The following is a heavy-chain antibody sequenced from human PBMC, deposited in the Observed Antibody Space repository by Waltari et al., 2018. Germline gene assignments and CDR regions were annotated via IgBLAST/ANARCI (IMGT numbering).Heavy chain of an antibody. Sequence: EEKVVESGGGLVQPGESPRLSCVASGFTFGNYRFHWVRQPPGKGLVWVSGINSDETMTSYADSVKGRFTISRDNAKKTLYLQMNSLRAEDTAVYYCASTSPGDISAEYWGQGTLVTVSS. J-gene: IGHJ4*02. V-gene: IGHV3-74*01. CDR2: INSDETMT. CDR1: GFTFGNYR. D-gene: IGHD3-10*01. CDR3: ASTSPGDISAEY.